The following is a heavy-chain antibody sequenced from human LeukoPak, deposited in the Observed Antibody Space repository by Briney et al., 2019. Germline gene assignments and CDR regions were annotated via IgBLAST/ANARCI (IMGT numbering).Heavy chain of an antibody. CDR1: GYTFTSYA. CDR2: INAGNGNT. CDR3: ARGRSGSYYGDY. Sequence: ASVKVSCKASGYTFTSYAMHWVRQAPGQRPEWMGWINAGNGNTKYSQKFQGRVTITRDTSASTAYMELSSLRSEDTAVYYCARGRSGSYYGDYWGQGTLVTVSS. V-gene: IGHV1-3*01. D-gene: IGHD1-26*01. J-gene: IGHJ4*02.